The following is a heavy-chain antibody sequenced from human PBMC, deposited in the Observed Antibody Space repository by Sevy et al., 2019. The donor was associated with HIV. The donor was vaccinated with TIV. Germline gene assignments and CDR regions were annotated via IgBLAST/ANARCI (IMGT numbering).Heavy chain of an antibody. Sequence: ASVKVSCKASGGTFSSYAISWVRQAPGQGLEWMGGIIPIFGTANYAQKFQGRVTITADESTCTAYMELSSLRSEDTAVYYWARDTRFLEWLAVLDYYYYGMDVWGQGTTVTVSS. CDR1: GGTFSSYA. CDR2: IIPIFGTA. CDR3: ARDTRFLEWLAVLDYYYYGMDV. V-gene: IGHV1-69*13. D-gene: IGHD3-3*01. J-gene: IGHJ6*02.